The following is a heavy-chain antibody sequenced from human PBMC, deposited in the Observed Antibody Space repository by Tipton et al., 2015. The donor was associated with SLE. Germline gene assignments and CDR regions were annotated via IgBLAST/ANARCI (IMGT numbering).Heavy chain of an antibody. CDR3: ARDGSPGWFDP. CDR1: GGSFSGYY. V-gene: IGHV4-34*01. D-gene: IGHD1-26*01. Sequence: LRLSCAVYGGSFSGYYWSWIRQPPGKGLEWIGEINHSGSANYNPSLKSRVTISVDTSKNQFSLKLTSVTAADTAVYYCARDGSPGWFDPWGQGTLVTVSS. J-gene: IGHJ5*02. CDR2: INHSGSA.